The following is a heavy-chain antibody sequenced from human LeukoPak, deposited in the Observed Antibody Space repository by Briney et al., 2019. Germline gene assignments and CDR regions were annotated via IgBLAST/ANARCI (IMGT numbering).Heavy chain of an antibody. D-gene: IGHD1-7*01. J-gene: IGHJ4*02. V-gene: IGHV4-39*01. CDR3: ARLSGTNHEAIDY. CDR1: GGSFSGYY. CDR2: IYYNGGA. Sequence: ASETLSLTCAVYGGSFSGYYWGWIRQPPGKGLEWIGSIYYNGGAYYNSSLKSRVTISVDTSKNQFSLKLSSLTAADMAVYYCARLSGTNHEAIDYWGQGTLVTVSS.